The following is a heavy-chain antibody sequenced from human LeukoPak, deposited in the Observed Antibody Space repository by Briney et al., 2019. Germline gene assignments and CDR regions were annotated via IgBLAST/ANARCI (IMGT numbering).Heavy chain of an antibody. V-gene: IGHV3-74*01. Sequence: GGSLRLSCAASGFTFSGAWMHWVRQAPGKALMWVSRINDDGSSTRHADSVKGRFTISRDNAKNTLYLQMNSLRAEDTAVYYCARVSGPGMNEYYHLWGQGTLVTVSS. CDR3: ARVSGPGMNEYYHL. D-gene: IGHD2-2*01. CDR1: GFTFSGAW. J-gene: IGHJ4*02. CDR2: INDDGSST.